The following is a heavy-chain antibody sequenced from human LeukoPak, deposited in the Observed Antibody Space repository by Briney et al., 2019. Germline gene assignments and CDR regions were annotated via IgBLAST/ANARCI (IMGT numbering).Heavy chain of an antibody. CDR1: GGSISSSSYY. Sequence: SETLSLTRTVSGGSISSSSYYWSWIRQPAGQGLEWIGRIYTSGSTNYNPSLKSRVTMSVDTSKNQFSLKLSSVTAADTAVYYCARIESSSWYTYYFDYWGQGTLVTVSS. V-gene: IGHV4-61*02. D-gene: IGHD6-13*01. CDR3: ARIESSSWYTYYFDY. J-gene: IGHJ4*02. CDR2: IYTSGST.